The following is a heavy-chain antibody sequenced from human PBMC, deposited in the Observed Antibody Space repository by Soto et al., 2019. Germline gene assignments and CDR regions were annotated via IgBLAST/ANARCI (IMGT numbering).Heavy chain of an antibody. CDR1: GGTFSIYA. Sequence: GASVKVSCKASGGTFSIYAISWVRQAPGQGLEWMGGIIPNFGTTNYAQKFQGWVTMTRDTSISTAYMELSRLRSDDTAVYYCARLRSSSWSDAFDIWGQGTMVTVSS. CDR2: IIPNFGTT. J-gene: IGHJ3*02. V-gene: IGHV1-2*04. CDR3: ARLRSSSWSDAFDI. D-gene: IGHD6-13*01.